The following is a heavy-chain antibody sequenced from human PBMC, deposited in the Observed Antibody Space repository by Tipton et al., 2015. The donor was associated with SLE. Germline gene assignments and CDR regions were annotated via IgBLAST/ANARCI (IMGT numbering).Heavy chain of an antibody. Sequence: TLSLTCSVSVGSLSSGGYYWRWTRQHPGKGLEWIGYIYYSGSAYYNPSLKSRVTISVDRAKNQFSLKLNSVTAADTAVYYCARDRGTTFFDFWGQGTLVTVSS. D-gene: IGHD1-7*01. CDR2: IYYSGSA. CDR3: ARDRGTTFFDF. J-gene: IGHJ4*02. V-gene: IGHV4-31*03. CDR1: VGSLSSGGYY.